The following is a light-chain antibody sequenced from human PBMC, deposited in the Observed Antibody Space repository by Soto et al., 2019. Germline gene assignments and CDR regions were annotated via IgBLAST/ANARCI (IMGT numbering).Light chain of an antibody. V-gene: IGKV3-20*01. CDR1: QSVSSSY. Sequence: EIVLTQSPGTLSLSPGERATLSCSASQSVSSSYLAWYQQKPGQAPRLLIYGASSRSTGIPDRFSGSGSGTYFTLTISRLEPEAFAVYYCEQYGSSPPMYTFGQGTKLEIK. CDR3: EQYGSSPPMYT. CDR2: GAS. J-gene: IGKJ2*01.